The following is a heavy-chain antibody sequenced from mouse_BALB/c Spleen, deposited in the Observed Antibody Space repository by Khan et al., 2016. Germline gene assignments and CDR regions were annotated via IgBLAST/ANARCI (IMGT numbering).Heavy chain of an antibody. CDR1: GYSITSDYA. J-gene: IGHJ2*01. CDR2: ITSSGST. V-gene: IGHV3-2*02. CDR3: ARDNYGVRCVDY. D-gene: IGHD1-1*01. Sequence: EVQLQESGPGLVKPSQSLSLTCTVTGYSITSDYAWYWIRQFPGNQLEWMGYITSSGSTTYNPSLKSRISISRDTSKNQFFLQLNSVTAEDTATYYCARDNYGVRCVDYWGQGTTLTVSS.